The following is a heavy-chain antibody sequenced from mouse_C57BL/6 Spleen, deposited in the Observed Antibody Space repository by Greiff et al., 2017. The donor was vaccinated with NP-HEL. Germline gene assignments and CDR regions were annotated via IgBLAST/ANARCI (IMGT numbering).Heavy chain of an antibody. D-gene: IGHD1-1*01. V-gene: IGHV1-52*01. Sequence: QVQLQQPGAELVRPGSSVKLSCKASGYTFTSYWMHWVKPRPIQGLEWIGNIDPSDSETHYNQKFKDKATLTVDKSSSTAYMQLRSLTSEDSAVYNGARFHYGSSPWFGYWGKGALVAVSA. CDR2: IDPSDSET. CDR1: GYTFTSYW. CDR3: ARFHYGSSPWFGY. J-gene: IGHJ3*01.